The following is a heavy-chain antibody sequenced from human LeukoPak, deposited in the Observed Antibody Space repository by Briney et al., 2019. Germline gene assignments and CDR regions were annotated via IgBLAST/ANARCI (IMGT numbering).Heavy chain of an antibody. D-gene: IGHD6-6*01. J-gene: IGHJ3*02. CDR2: IYTSGST. Sequence: SETLSLTCTVSGGSISSGSYYWSWIRQPAGKGLEWIGRIYTSGSTNYNPSLKSRVTISVDTSKNQFSLKLSSVTAADTAVYYCASTPQYSSSSSDAFDIWGQGTMVTVSS. CDR1: GGSISSGSYY. V-gene: IGHV4-61*02. CDR3: ASTPQYSSSSSDAFDI.